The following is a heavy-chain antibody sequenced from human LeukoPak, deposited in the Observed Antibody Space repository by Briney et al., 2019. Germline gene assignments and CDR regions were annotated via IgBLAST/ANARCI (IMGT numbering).Heavy chain of an antibody. CDR2: IYYSAST. V-gene: IGHV4-59*01. Sequence: SETLSLTCTVSGGSISSYYWSWIRQPPAKGLAGIGYIYYSASTNYNPSLKSRVTVSVDTSKNQFSLKLSSVTAADTAVYYCAGGYSYGSTYYYMDVWGKGTTVTISS. J-gene: IGHJ6*03. CDR1: GGSISSYY. D-gene: IGHD5-18*01. CDR3: AGGYSYGSTYYYMDV.